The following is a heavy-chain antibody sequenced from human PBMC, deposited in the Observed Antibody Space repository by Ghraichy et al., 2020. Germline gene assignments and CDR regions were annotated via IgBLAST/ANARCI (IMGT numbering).Heavy chain of an antibody. D-gene: IGHD2-2*01. Sequence: ASVKVSCKASGYTFTSYDINWVRQATGQGLEWMGWMNPNSGNTGYAQKFQGRVTMTRNTSISTAYMELSSLRSEDTAVYYCARGHCSSTSCPRPNYYYGMDVWGQGTTVTVSS. CDR2: MNPNSGNT. CDR3: ARGHCSSTSCPRPNYYYGMDV. CDR1: GYTFTSYD. J-gene: IGHJ6*02. V-gene: IGHV1-8*01.